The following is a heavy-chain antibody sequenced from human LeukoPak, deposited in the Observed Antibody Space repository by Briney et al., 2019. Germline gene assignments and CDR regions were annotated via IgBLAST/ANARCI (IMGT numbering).Heavy chain of an antibody. CDR3: ARDLGYYYGSGSYNNWFDP. Sequence: SETLSLTCTVSGGSISSYYWSWIRQPPGKGLEWIGEINHSGSTNYNPSLKSRVTISVDTSKNQFSLKLSSVTAADTAVYYCARDLGYYYGSGSYNNWFDPWGQGTLVTVSS. V-gene: IGHV4-34*01. J-gene: IGHJ5*02. CDR1: GGSISSYY. D-gene: IGHD3-10*01. CDR2: INHSGST.